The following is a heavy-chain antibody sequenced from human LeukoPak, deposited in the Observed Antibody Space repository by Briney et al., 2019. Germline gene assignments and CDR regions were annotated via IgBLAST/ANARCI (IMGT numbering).Heavy chain of an antibody. V-gene: IGHV1-8*01. CDR1: GYTFTSYD. CDR3: ATSPLLGYCSSSSCYNDGLDV. D-gene: IGHD2-2*02. J-gene: IGHJ6*02. Sequence: ASVKVSCKASGYTFTSYDINWVRQATGQGLEWMGWMNPNSGNTGYAQKFQGRVTMTRNTSISTAYMELSSLRSEDTAVYYCATSPLLGYCSSSSCYNDGLDVWGQGTTVTVAS. CDR2: MNPNSGNT.